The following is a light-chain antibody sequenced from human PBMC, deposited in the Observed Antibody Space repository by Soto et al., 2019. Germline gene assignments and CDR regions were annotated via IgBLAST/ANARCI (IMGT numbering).Light chain of an antibody. J-gene: IGKJ4*01. Sequence: DIKMTQSPSTLSASVGDRVTITCRASQSISTRLAWYQQKPGKAPKLLIYEASSLQSGVPSRFSGSRSGADFTLTISSLQPEDFATYYCQNFRSSAISFGGGTKVDI. CDR1: QSISTR. CDR3: QNFRSSAIS. CDR2: EAS. V-gene: IGKV1-5*03.